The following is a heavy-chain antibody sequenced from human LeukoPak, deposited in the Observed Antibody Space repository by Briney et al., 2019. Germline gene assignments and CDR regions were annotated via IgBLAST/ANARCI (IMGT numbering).Heavy chain of an antibody. CDR3: AKDGSWSCTD. V-gene: IGHV3-30*02. D-gene: IGHD2-8*02. J-gene: IGHJ4*02. CDR2: IAHHGSNK. CDR1: GFTFSRNA. Sequence: GGSLRLSCAASGFTFSRNAIHWVRQGPGKGLEWVSYIAHHGSNKYYAGSVKGRFTISRDNSKRTLYLQMNSLRADDTAVYYCAKDGSWSCTDWGQGTLVTVSS.